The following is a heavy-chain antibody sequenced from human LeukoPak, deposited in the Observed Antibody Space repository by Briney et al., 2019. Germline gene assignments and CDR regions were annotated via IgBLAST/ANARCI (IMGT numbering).Heavy chain of an antibody. D-gene: IGHD4-17*01. Sequence: PSETLSLTCTVSGCSISSGYYWGWIRQPPGKGLEWIASIYHSGSTYYNPSLKSRVTISVDTSKNHFSLKLSSVTAADTAVYYCARGTTVTTIDFDYWGQGTLVTVSS. V-gene: IGHV4-38-2*02. CDR1: GCSISSGYY. CDR3: ARGTTVTTIDFDY. J-gene: IGHJ4*01. CDR2: IYHSGST.